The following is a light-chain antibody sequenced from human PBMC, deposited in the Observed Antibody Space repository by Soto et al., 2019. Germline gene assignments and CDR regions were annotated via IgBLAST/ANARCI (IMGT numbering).Light chain of an antibody. V-gene: IGKV3-11*01. CDR3: QQRSNWT. CDR1: HSVSSS. CDR2: GAS. J-gene: IGKJ1*01. Sequence: EVVMTQSPATLSVSPGERATLSCRASHSVSSSLAWYQQKPGQAPRVLIYGASTRATGIPARFSGSGSGTDFTLTISSLEPEDFAVYYCQQRSNWTFGQGTKVDI.